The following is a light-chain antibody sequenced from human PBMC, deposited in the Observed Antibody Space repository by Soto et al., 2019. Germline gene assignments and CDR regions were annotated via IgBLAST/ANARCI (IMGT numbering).Light chain of an antibody. CDR1: SGHSDYA. CDR2: INSDGSH. V-gene: IGLV4-69*01. J-gene: IGLJ2*01. CDR3: QTWGTGIQVV. Sequence: QPVLSQSPSASASLGASVKLTCTLSSGHSDYAIAWHQQQPEKGPRFLMKINSDGSHIKGDGIPHRFSGSTSGAERYLTISSLQSEDEADYYCQTWGTGIQVVFGGGTKVTVL.